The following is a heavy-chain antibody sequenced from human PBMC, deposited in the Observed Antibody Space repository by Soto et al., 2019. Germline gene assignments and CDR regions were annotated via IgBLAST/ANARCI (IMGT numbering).Heavy chain of an antibody. J-gene: IGHJ6*02. CDR2: IRSKAYGGTT. Sequence: HPGGSLRLSCTASGFTFGDYAMSWFRQAPGKGLEWVGFIRSKAYGGTTEYAASVRGRFTISRDDSKSIAYLQMNSLKTEDTAVYYCTRVGVPYYYYGMDVWGQGTTVTVSS. CDR1: GFTFGDYA. CDR3: TRVGVPYYYYGMDV. D-gene: IGHD2-8*01. V-gene: IGHV3-49*03.